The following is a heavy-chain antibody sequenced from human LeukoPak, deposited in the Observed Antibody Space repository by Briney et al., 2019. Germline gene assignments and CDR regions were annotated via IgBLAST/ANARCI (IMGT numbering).Heavy chain of an antibody. CDR3: ARRGKPNPRSSSEYYFYY. D-gene: IGHD6-6*01. CDR2: IYPGDSDT. CDR1: GYSFTSYS. J-gene: IGHJ4*02. Sequence: GESLKISCTGSGYSFTSYSIAWVRPIPGKGLEWMRIIYPGDSDTRYSTSFQGQVIISADKSISTAYLQWSSLKASDTAMYYCARRGKPNPRSSSEYYFYYWGQGTLVTVSS. V-gene: IGHV5-51*01.